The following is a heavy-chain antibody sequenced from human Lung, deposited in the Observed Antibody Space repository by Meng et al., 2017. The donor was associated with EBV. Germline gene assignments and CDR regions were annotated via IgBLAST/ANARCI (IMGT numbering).Heavy chain of an antibody. D-gene: IGHD4-11*01. CDR3: AATVNDGYFDY. CDR2: IYYSGST. Sequence: VQWQGSGPGLWKPSTTLSLTCPVPGGSISSGGYYWSWIRQHPGKGLEWIGYIYYSGSTYYNPSLKSRVTISVDTSKNQFSLKLSSVTAADTAVYYCAATVNDGYFDYWGQGTLVTVSS. CDR1: GGSISSGGYY. V-gene: IGHV4-31*03. J-gene: IGHJ4*02.